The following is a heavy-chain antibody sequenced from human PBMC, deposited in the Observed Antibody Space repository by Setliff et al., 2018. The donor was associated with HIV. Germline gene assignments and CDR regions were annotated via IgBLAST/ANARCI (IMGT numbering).Heavy chain of an antibody. CDR2: INWNGGST. D-gene: IGHD1-26*01. V-gene: IGHV3-20*04. Sequence: GGSLRLSCAVSGFTFEDYGMSWVRQAPGKGLEWVSGINWNGGSTGYVDSVKGRFTISRDNAENSLYLQMNNLRVEDTAVYYCVREGGGTYRTAFDIWGQGTTVTVSS. J-gene: IGHJ3*02. CDR3: VREGGGTYRTAFDI. CDR1: GFTFEDYG.